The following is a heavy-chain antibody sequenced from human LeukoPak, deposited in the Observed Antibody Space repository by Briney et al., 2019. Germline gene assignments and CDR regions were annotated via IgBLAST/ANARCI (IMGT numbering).Heavy chain of an antibody. Sequence: GGSLRLSCTASGFTFGDYAMSWFRQAPGKGLEWVGFIRSKAYGGTTEYAASVKGRFTISRDDSKSIAYLQMNSLKTEDTAVYYCTRDGGSYFSLTDYWGQGTLVTVSS. CDR3: TRDGGSYFSLTDY. CDR1: GFTFGDYA. CDR2: IRSKAYGGTT. V-gene: IGHV3-49*03. J-gene: IGHJ4*02. D-gene: IGHD1-26*01.